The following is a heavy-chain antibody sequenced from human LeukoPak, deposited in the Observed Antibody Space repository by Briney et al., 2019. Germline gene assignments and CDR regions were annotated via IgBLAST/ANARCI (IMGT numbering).Heavy chain of an antibody. D-gene: IGHD5-24*01. CDR2: ISDSGTTI. J-gene: IGHJ4*02. Sequence: GGSLTLSCTASGFTFSSYEMNWVRQAPGKGLEWVSYISDSGTTIYYADSVKGRFTISRDNAKNSLYLQMNSLRAEDTAVYYCARDTAPDGYPAGCFDYWGQGTLVTVSS. V-gene: IGHV3-48*03. CDR3: ARDTAPDGYPAGCFDY. CDR1: GFTFSSYE.